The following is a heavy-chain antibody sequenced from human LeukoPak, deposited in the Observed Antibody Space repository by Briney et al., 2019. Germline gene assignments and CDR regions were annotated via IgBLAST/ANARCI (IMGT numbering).Heavy chain of an antibody. D-gene: IGHD6-6*01. V-gene: IGHV4-59*01. CDR3: ARDKRDSSSFDY. J-gene: IGHJ4*02. Sequence: SEXLSLTCTVSGGSISSYYWSWLRQPPGKGLEWIGYIYYTGSTNYNPSLKSRVTISVDTSKNQFSLKLSSVTAADTAVYYCARDKRDSSSFDYWGQGTLVTVSS. CDR2: IYYTGST. CDR1: GGSISSYY.